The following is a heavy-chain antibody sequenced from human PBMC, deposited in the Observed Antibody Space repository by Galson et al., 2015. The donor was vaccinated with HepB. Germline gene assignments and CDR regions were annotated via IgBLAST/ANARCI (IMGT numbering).Heavy chain of an antibody. CDR3: ASRSIAAFEFLGMDV. Sequence: SVKVSCKASGNTFTSYAMNWVRQAPGQGLEWMGWINTNTGNPTYAQGFTGRFVFSLDTSVSTAYLQISSLKAEDTAVYYCASRSIAAFEFLGMDVWGQGTTVTVSS. V-gene: IGHV7-4-1*02. J-gene: IGHJ6*02. CDR2: INTNTGNP. CDR1: GNTFTSYA. D-gene: IGHD6-13*01.